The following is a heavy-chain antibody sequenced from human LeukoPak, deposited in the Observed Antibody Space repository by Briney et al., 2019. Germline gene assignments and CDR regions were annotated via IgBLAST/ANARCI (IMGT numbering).Heavy chain of an antibody. Sequence: GSLRLSCEASGFTFSSYAMAWVRQPPGKGLEWIGEINHSGSTNYNPSLKSRVTISVDTSKNQFSLKLSSVTAADTAVYYCARGLGYSSGWPNWFDPWGQGTLVTVSS. CDR2: INHSGST. D-gene: IGHD6-19*01. J-gene: IGHJ5*02. V-gene: IGHV4-34*01. CDR3: ARGLGYSSGWPNWFDP. CDR1: GFTFSSYA.